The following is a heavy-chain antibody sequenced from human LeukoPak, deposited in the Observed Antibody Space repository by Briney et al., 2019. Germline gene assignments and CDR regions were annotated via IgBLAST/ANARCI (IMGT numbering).Heavy chain of an antibody. Sequence: SETLSLTCAVYGGSFSGYYWSWIRQPPGKGLEWIGGINHSGSTNYNPSPKSRVTISVDTSKNQFSLKLSSVTAADTAVYYCARKGGRYYGSGSYSSNWFDPWGQGTLVTVSS. J-gene: IGHJ5*02. D-gene: IGHD3-10*01. V-gene: IGHV4-34*01. CDR2: INHSGST. CDR1: GGSFSGYY. CDR3: ARKGGRYYGSGSYSSNWFDP.